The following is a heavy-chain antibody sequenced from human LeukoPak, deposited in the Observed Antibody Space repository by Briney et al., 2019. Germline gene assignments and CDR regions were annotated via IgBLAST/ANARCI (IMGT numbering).Heavy chain of an antibody. Sequence: GGSLRLSCAASGFTFTTNDMFWVRQAPGKGLEWVSVIYSGGSTYYADSVKGRFTISRHNSKNTLYLQMNSLRAEDTAVYYCARTDQHYYGMDVWGQGTTVTVSS. CDR1: GFTFTTND. CDR2: IYSGGST. CDR3: ARTDQHYYGMDV. J-gene: IGHJ6*02. V-gene: IGHV3-53*04.